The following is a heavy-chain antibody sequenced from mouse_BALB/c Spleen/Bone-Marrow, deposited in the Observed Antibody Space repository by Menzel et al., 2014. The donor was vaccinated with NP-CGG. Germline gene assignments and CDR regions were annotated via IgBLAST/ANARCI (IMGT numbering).Heavy chain of an antibody. CDR2: INPSNGGT. CDR1: GYTFTSYY. CDR3: TGDHYYYGSSYWYVDV. Sequence: QVQLQQSGAELVKPGDPVKLSCKASGYTFTSYYMYWVKQRPGQGLEWIGGINPSNGGTNLNEKFKSKATLTVDKSSSTAYMQLSSLTSEDSAVYYCTGDHYYYGSSYWYVDVWGAGTTVTVSS. J-gene: IGHJ1*01. D-gene: IGHD1-1*01. V-gene: IGHV1S81*02.